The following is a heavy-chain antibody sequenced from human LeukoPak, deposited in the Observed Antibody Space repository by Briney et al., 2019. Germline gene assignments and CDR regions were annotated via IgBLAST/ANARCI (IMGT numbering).Heavy chain of an antibody. CDR2: IKQDGSEK. V-gene: IGHV3-7*01. CDR3: ARPYDSSGYSMYYFDY. CDR1: GFSFRSHW. Sequence: GGSLRLSCVGSGFSFRSHWVNWVRQAPGKGLEWVANIKQDGSEKYYVDSVKGRFTISRDNAKNSLYLQMNSLRAEDTAVYYCARPYDSSGYSMYYFDYWGQGTLVTVSS. D-gene: IGHD3-22*01. J-gene: IGHJ4*02.